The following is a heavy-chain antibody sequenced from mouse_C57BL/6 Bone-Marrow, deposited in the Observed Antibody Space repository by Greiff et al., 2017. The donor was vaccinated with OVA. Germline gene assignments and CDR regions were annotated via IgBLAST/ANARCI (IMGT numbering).Heavy chain of an antibody. CDR1: GFTFSSYA. J-gene: IGHJ3*01. V-gene: IGHV5-6*01. CDR3: ARHTPWFAY. CDR2: ISSGGSYT. Sequence: EVQRVESGEGLVKPGGSLKLSCAASGFTFSSYAMSWVRQTPDKRLEWVATISSGGSYTYYPDSVKGRFTISRDNAKNTLYLQMSSLKSEDTAMYYCARHTPWFAYWGQGTLVTVSA.